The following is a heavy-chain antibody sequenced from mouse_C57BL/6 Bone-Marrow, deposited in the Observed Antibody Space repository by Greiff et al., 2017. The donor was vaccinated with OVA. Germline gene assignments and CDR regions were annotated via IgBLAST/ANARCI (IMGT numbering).Heavy chain of an antibody. CDR3: ARMGYYGSSFFDY. J-gene: IGHJ2*01. D-gene: IGHD1-1*01. CDR1: GYAFSSYW. V-gene: IGHV1-80*01. CDR2: IYPGDGDT. Sequence: QVQLQQSGAELVKPGASVKISCKASGYAFSSYWMNWVKQRPGQGLEWIGQIYPGDGDTNYNGKFKGKATLTADKSSSTAYMQLSSLTSEDSAVYFCARMGYYGSSFFDYWGQGTTLTVSS.